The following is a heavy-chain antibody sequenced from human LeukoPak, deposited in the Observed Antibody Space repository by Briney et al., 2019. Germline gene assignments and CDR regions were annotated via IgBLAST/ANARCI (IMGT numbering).Heavy chain of an antibody. CDR2: IYTSGGT. J-gene: IGHJ4*02. CDR1: GGSISSSSYY. CDR3: ARRAGAYSHPYDY. D-gene: IGHD4/OR15-4a*01. Sequence: SETLSLTCTVSGGSISSSSYYWSWIRQPAGKGLEWIGRIYTSGGTNYNPSLKSRVTISVATSKNQFSLKLSSVTAADTAVYYCARRAGAYSHPYDYWGQGTLVTVSS. V-gene: IGHV4-61*02.